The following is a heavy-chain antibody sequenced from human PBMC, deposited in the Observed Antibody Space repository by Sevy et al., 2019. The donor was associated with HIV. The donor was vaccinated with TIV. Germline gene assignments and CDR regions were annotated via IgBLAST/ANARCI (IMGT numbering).Heavy chain of an antibody. CDR2: INQDGSQK. D-gene: IGHD2-21*01. CDR3: ARELWPGDY. CDR1: GFTFSDYF. V-gene: IGHV3-7*01. J-gene: IGHJ4*02. Sequence: GGSLRLSCAASGFTFSDYFMGWVRKAPGKGLEWIANINQDGSQKNYVDSVKGRFTITRDNAKKLFSLQMNSLRVDDTAVYYSARELWPGDYWGQGTLVTVSS.